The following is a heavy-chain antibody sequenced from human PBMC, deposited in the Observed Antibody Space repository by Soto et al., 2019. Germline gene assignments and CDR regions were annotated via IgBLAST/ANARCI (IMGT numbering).Heavy chain of an antibody. Sequence: QVELVQSGAEVKKPGASVKVSCKAAGYTFTSYYMHWVRQAPGQGLEWMGFINPSGGITTYAQKFQARVTMTSDTSTSXVYMELRTLKSEDTAVYYCARRSIFTWSDAFDIWGQGTMVTVSA. CDR2: INPSGGIT. V-gene: IGHV1-46*01. J-gene: IGHJ3*02. D-gene: IGHD3-3*01. CDR3: ARRSIFTWSDAFDI. CDR1: GYTFTSYY.